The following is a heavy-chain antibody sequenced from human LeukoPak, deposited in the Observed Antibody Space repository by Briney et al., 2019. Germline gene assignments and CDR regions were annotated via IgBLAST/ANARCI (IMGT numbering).Heavy chain of an antibody. D-gene: IGHD6-13*01. V-gene: IGHV3-23*01. J-gene: IGHJ6*02. CDR1: GFTFSSYS. Sequence: PGGSLRLSCTASGFTFSSYSMSWVRQAPGKGLEWVSAIGGSGGNTYYADSVKGRFTISRDNAKNTLYLQMNSLRAEDTAVYYCARSSWRYSSSWYLRLSKFGDYYGMDVWGQGTTVTVSS. CDR3: ARSSWRYSSSWYLRLSKFGDYYGMDV. CDR2: IGGSGGNT.